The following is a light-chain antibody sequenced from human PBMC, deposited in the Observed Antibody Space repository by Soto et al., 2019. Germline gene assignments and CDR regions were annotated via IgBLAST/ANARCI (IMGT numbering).Light chain of an antibody. Sequence: DIVMTQSPLSLPVTPGEPASISCKSSQGLLHSNGNHYLDWYLQKPGQSPQLLSYLTSARASGVPDRFSGSGSGTDFKLQISRVEAEDVGVYYCMHALQTPITFGQGTRLEIK. V-gene: IGKV2-28*01. J-gene: IGKJ5*01. CDR1: QGLLHSNGNHY. CDR3: MHALQTPIT. CDR2: LTS.